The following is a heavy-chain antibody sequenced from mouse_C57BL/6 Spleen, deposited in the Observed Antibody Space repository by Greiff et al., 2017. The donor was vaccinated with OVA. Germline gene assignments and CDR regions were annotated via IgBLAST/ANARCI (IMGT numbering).Heavy chain of an antibody. V-gene: IGHV2-5*01. CDR3: ANGDGYYFYAMDY. CDR2: IWRGGST. J-gene: IGHJ4*01. D-gene: IGHD2-3*01. Sequence: VKLMESGPGLVQPSQSLSITCTVSGFSLTSYGVHWVRQSPGKGLEWLGVIWRGGSTDYNAAFMSRLSITKDTSKSQVFFKMNSLQADDTAIYYCANGDGYYFYAMDYWGQGTSVTVSS. CDR1: GFSLTSYG.